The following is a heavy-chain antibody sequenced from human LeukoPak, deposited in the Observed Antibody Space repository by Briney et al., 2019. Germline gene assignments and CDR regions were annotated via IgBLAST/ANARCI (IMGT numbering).Heavy chain of an antibody. D-gene: IGHD2-2*01. CDR1: GSTFSNYA. Sequence: GGSLRLSCAASGSTFSNYAMSWVRQAPGKGLEWVSGISGSGGSTYYADSVKGRFTISRDNAKNSVYLQMNSLRAGDTAVYYCARIGYSSSCTDYWGQGTLVTVSS. CDR3: ARIGYSSSCTDY. CDR2: ISGSGGST. J-gene: IGHJ4*02. V-gene: IGHV3-23*01.